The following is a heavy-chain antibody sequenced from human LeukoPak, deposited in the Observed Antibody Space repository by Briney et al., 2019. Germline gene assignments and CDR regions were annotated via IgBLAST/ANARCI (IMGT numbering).Heavy chain of an antibody. CDR2: ISADNGNT. CDR3: ARTRRYYDSGSYYDY. Sequence: ASVKVSCKTSGYTFTNYLITWVRQAPGQGLEWMGWISADNGNTNYAQKLQGRVTMTTDTSTSTAYMELRSLRSDDTAMYHCARTRRYYDSGSYYDYWGQGTLVTVSS. CDR1: GYTFTNYL. V-gene: IGHV1-18*01. D-gene: IGHD3-10*01. J-gene: IGHJ4*02.